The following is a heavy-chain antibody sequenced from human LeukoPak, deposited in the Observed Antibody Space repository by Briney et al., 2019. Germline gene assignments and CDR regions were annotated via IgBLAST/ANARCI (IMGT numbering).Heavy chain of an antibody. J-gene: IGHJ4*02. D-gene: IGHD3-10*01. V-gene: IGHV4-39*01. CDR1: GGSISSSRYY. CDR3: ARRVFASGRQDY. CDR2: IYYAGNN. Sequence: PSETLSLTCTVSGGSISSSRYYWAWIRQPPGKGLEWIGNIYYAGNNYYNPSLKSRVAISLDTSKNQFSLKLSSVTAADTAVYYCARRVFASGRQDYWGQGTLVTVSS.